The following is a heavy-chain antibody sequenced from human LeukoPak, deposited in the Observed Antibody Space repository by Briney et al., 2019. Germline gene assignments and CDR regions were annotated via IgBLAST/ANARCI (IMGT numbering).Heavy chain of an antibody. CDR1: GFTFSSYA. CDR2: ISGSGGST. Sequence: PGGSLRLSCAASGFTFSSYAMSWVRQAPGKGLEWVSAISGSGGSTFYADSVKGRFTVSRDNSKNTLYLQVNSLKAEDTAVYFCAKDDLGAARRPWGNWYFDLWGRGTLVTVSS. CDR3: AKDDLGAARRPWGNWYFDL. V-gene: IGHV3-23*01. D-gene: IGHD6-6*01. J-gene: IGHJ2*01.